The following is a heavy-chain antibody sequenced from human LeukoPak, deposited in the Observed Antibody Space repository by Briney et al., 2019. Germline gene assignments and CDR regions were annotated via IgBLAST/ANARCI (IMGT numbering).Heavy chain of an antibody. Sequence: ASVKVSCKASGYTFTGYYMHWVRQAPGQGLEWMGWINPNSGGTNYAQKFQGRVTMTRDTSISTAYMELSRLRSDDTAVYYCARLISSSWEFDYWGQGTLVTVSS. V-gene: IGHV1-2*02. CDR3: ARLISSSWEFDY. D-gene: IGHD6-13*01. CDR2: INPNSGGT. CDR1: GYTFTGYY. J-gene: IGHJ4*02.